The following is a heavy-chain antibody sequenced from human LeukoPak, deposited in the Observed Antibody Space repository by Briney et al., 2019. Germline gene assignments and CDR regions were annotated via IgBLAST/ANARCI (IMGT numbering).Heavy chain of an antibody. CDR3: ARHAVAAAGFYYYYYMDV. D-gene: IGHD6-13*01. CDR1: GGSISRYY. J-gene: IGHJ6*03. CDR2: IYTSGST. V-gene: IGHV4-4*09. Sequence: PSETLSLTCTVSGGSISRYYWSWIRQPPGKGLEWIGYIYTSGSTNYNPSLKSRVTISVDTSKNQFSLKLSSVTAADTAVYYCARHAVAAAGFYYYYYMDVWGKGTTVTVSS.